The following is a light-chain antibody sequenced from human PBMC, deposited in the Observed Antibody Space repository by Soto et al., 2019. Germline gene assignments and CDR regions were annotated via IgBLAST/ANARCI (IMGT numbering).Light chain of an antibody. CDR2: QDS. Sequence: SYELTQPPSVSVSPGQTASITCSGEKLGDKYACWYQQKPGQSPVLVIYQDSKRPSGIPERFSGSKSGNTATLTISGTQAMEEADYYCQAWDSSTPVVFGGGTKLSVL. J-gene: IGLJ2*01. CDR1: KLGDKY. CDR3: QAWDSSTPVV. V-gene: IGLV3-1*01.